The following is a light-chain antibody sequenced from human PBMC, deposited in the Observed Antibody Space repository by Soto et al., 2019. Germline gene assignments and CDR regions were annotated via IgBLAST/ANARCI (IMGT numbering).Light chain of an antibody. CDR3: QLSTNWPPGT. CDR2: DAS. V-gene: IGKV3-11*01. J-gene: IGKJ5*01. Sequence: EIVLTQSPATLSLSPGARATLSCRASQSVTSYLAWYQQKPGQAPRLLIYDASNRATGIPARFSGSGSGADFTLTISRLEPEDFAVYSCQLSTNWPPGTFGKGTRLEIK. CDR1: QSVTSY.